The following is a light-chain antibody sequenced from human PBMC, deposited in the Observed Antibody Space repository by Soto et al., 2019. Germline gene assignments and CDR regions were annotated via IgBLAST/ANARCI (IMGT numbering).Light chain of an antibody. Sequence: EIVLTQSPATLSLSPGERATLSYRASQSVSSYLAWYQQKPGQAPRLLIYDASNRAPGIPARFSGSGSGTDFTLTISSLEPEDFAVYYCQPRSNWGFLTFGGGTKVEIK. CDR1: QSVSSY. V-gene: IGKV3-11*01. CDR2: DAS. J-gene: IGKJ4*01. CDR3: QPRSNWGFLT.